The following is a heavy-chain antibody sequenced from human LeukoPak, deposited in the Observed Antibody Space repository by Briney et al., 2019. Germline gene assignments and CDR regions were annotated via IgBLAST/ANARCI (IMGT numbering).Heavy chain of an antibody. Sequence: GGSLRLSCAASGFTFSISAMSWVRQAPGKGLEWVAVISYDGSNKYYADSVKGRFTISRDNSKNTLYLQMNSLRAEDTAVYYCARGHSGSYFDYWGQGTLVTVSS. V-gene: IGHV3-30*04. CDR2: ISYDGSNK. CDR3: ARGHSGSYFDY. J-gene: IGHJ4*02. D-gene: IGHD6-19*01. CDR1: GFTFSISA.